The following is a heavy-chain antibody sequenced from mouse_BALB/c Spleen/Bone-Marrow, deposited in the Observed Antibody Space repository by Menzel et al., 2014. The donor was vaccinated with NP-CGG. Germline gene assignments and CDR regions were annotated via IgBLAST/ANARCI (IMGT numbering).Heavy chain of an antibody. Sequence: EVQRVESGAGLVQPGGSLKLSCAASGFDFSSYWMSWVRQAPGKGLEWIGEINPDSSTINYTPSLKDKFIISRDDAKNTLYLQVSKVRSQDTALYYCSRLYDYGNFTYWGQGTLVTVSA. CDR1: GFDFSSYW. D-gene: IGHD1-1*01. CDR2: INPDSSTI. V-gene: IGHV4-1*02. J-gene: IGHJ3*01. CDR3: SRLYDYGNFTY.